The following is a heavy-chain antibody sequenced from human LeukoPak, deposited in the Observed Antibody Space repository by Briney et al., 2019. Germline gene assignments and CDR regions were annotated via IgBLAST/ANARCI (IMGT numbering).Heavy chain of an antibody. V-gene: IGHV3-23*01. Sequence: GGSLRLSCAASGFTFSSYAMTWVRQAPGKGLEWVSTLSGSGATTYYADSVKGRFSISRDNSKNTLYLQMNSLRAEDTAVYYCARDYAYYFDYWGQGTLVTVSS. CDR2: LSGSGATT. CDR1: GFTFSSYA. D-gene: IGHD3-16*01. J-gene: IGHJ4*02. CDR3: ARDYAYYFDY.